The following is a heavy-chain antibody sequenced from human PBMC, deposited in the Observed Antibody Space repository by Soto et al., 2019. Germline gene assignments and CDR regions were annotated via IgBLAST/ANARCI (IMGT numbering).Heavy chain of an antibody. J-gene: IGHJ6*03. CDR3: GRGLAVAGPGYYYYSMDV. CDR1: GGTFSSYT. CDR2: IIPILGIA. D-gene: IGHD6-19*01. Sequence: QVQLVQSGAEVKKPGSSVKVSCKASGGTFSSYTISWVRQAPGQGLEWMGMIIPILGIANYAQKFQDRVTITADKSTSTAYMELRSLRSEDTDVYYCGRGLAVAGPGYYYYSMDVWGKGTPVTVSS. V-gene: IGHV1-69*02.